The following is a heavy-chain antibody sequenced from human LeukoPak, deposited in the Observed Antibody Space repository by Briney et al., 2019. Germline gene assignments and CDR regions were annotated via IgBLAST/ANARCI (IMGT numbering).Heavy chain of an antibody. Sequence: GGSLRLSCAASGFTFSSYGMHWVRQAPGKRLEWVAFIRYDGSNKYYADSVKGRFTISRDNSKNTLYLQMNSLRAEDTAVYYCAKDRVNVVVPAAPTDYWGQGTLVTVSS. CDR3: AKDRVNVVVPAAPTDY. J-gene: IGHJ4*02. V-gene: IGHV3-30*02. CDR2: IRYDGSNK. D-gene: IGHD2-2*01. CDR1: GFTFSSYG.